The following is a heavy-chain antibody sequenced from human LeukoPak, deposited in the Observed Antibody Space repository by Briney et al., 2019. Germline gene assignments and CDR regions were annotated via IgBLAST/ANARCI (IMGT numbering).Heavy chain of an antibody. CDR2: INHWGSN. Sequence: LSETVSLTCGVCGLSFWGYYWRGMPEPPGKAVEGLGDINHWGSNNYNPSLKSRVTISRDKSKNQFSLKLSSVTAADTAVYSCARAGYSSSWAYYNSMDVWGKGPTVPISS. CDR3: ARAGYSSSWAYYNSMDV. V-gene: IGHV4-34*01. J-gene: IGHJ6*03. CDR1: GLSFWGYY. D-gene: IGHD6-13*01.